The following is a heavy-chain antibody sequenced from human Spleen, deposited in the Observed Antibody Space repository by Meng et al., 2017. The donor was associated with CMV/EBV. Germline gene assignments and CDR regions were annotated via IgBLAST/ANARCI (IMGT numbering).Heavy chain of an antibody. CDR2: INPNSGGT. CDR3: ARDGDGSSSYYYYYGMDV. J-gene: IGHJ6*02. D-gene: IGHD6-6*01. Sequence: ASVKVSCKASGYTFTGYYMHWVRQAPGQGLEWMGWINPNSGGTNYAQKFQGRVTMTRDTSISTAYMELSRLRSDGTAVYYCARDGDGSSSYYYYYGMDVWGQGTTVTVSS. CDR1: GYTFTGYY. V-gene: IGHV1-2*02.